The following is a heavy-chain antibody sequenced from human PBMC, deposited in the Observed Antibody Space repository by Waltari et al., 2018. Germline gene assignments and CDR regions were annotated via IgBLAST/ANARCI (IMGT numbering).Heavy chain of an antibody. D-gene: IGHD1-26*01. CDR2: FDPEDGET. V-gene: IGHV1-24*01. J-gene: IGHJ5*02. Sequence: QVQLVQSGAEVKKPGSSVKVSCKASGGTFSSYAISWVRPAPGQGLEWMGGFDPEDGETIYAQKFQGRVTMTEDTSTDTAYMELSSLRSEDTAVYYCATGNGEYSGSEWFDPWGQGTLVTVSS. CDR3: ATGNGEYSGSEWFDP. CDR1: GGTFSSYA.